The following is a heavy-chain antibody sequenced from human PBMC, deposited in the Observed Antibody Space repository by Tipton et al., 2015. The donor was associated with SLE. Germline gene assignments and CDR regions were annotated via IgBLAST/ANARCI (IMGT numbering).Heavy chain of an antibody. J-gene: IGHJ4*02. Sequence: TLSLTCTFYGGSFSAFYWSWIRQPPGRGLEWIGEINDLGGTNYSPSLRSRVTMSVDTSKNQFSLKLGSLTAADTAVYYCVRGGHDYVWTSLRDWGRGLRVTVSS. D-gene: IGHD3-16*01. CDR2: INDLGGT. CDR1: GGSFSAFY. V-gene: IGHV4-34*01. CDR3: VRGGHDYVWTSLRD.